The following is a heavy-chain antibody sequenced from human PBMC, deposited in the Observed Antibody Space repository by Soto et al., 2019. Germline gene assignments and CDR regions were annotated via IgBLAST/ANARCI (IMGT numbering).Heavy chain of an antibody. CDR2: INHSGST. J-gene: IGHJ5*01. D-gene: IGHD6-13*01. CDR3: ARAATAAGTDNWFDP. Sequence: TSETLSLTCAVYGGSFSGYYWSWIRQPPGKGLEWIGEINHSGSTNYNPSLKSRVTISVDTSKNQFSLKLSSVTAADTAVYYCARAATAAGTDNWFDPWGQGTLVTVSS. V-gene: IGHV4-34*01. CDR1: GGSFSGYY.